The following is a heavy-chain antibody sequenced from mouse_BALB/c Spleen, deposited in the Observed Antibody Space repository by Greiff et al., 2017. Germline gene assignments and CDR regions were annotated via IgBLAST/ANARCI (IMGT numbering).Heavy chain of an antibody. CDR2: IDPENGDT. V-gene: IGHV14-4*02. CDR3: SPYYGYAMDY. Sequence: VQLQQSGAELVRSGASVKLSCTASGFNIKDYYMHWVKQRPEQGLEWIGWIDPENGDTEYAPKFQGKATMTADTSSNTAYLQRSSLTSEDTAVYYCSPYYGYAMDYGGQGTSVTVSS. D-gene: IGHD1-1*01. J-gene: IGHJ4*01. CDR1: GFNIKDYY.